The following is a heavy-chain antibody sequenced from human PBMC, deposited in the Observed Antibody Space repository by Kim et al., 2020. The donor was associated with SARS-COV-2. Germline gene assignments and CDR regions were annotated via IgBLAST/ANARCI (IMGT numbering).Heavy chain of an antibody. V-gene: IGHV3-66*01. Sequence: SVKGRFTISRDNIKSAVYLQMNGLRVEDTAVYYCARGPVDPRPDYDYGMDVWGQGTTVTVSS. CDR3: ARGPVDPRPDYDYGMDV. J-gene: IGHJ6*02.